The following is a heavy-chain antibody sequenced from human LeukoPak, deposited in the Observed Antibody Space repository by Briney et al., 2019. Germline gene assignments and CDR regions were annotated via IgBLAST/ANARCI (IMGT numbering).Heavy chain of an antibody. V-gene: IGHV4-59*01. D-gene: IGHD3-3*01. Sequence: SETLSLTCTVSGGSISSYYWSWIRQPPGKGLEWIGYIYYSGSTNYNPSLKSRVTISVDTSKNQFSLKLSSVTAADTAVYYCARGVPRVRFLEWLSHFDYWGQGTLVTVSS. CDR2: IYYSGST. CDR3: ARGVPRVRFLEWLSHFDY. CDR1: GGSISSYY. J-gene: IGHJ4*02.